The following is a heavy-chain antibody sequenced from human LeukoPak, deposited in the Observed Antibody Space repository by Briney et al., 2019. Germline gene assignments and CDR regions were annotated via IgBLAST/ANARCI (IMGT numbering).Heavy chain of an antibody. Sequence: HPSETLSLTCTVSGVSISSYYWSWIRQPPGKGLEWIGYIYYSGSTNYNPSLKSRVTISVDTSKNQFSLKLSSVTAADTAVYYCAREYYDILTGSQTPVFDYWGQGTLVTVSS. J-gene: IGHJ4*02. CDR2: IYYSGST. V-gene: IGHV4-59*01. CDR3: AREYYDILTGSQTPVFDY. D-gene: IGHD3-9*01. CDR1: GVSISSYY.